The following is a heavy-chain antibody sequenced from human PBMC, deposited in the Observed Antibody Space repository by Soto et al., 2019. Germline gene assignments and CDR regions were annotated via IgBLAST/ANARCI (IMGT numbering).Heavy chain of an antibody. CDR2: IYWDVDK. CDR3: AHSGWIESHYVADAVAV. J-gene: IGHJ3*01. CDR1: GFSLSTTSVG. V-gene: IGHV2-5*02. Sequence: QITLKESGPTLVKPTQTLTLTCTFSGFSLSTTSVGVGWIRQPPGKALEWLALIYWDVDKRYNPSLKSRLTITKDTSKNQVVLTMTNMDPVATATYHCAHSGWIESHYVADAVAVWGQGTVVPASS. D-gene: IGHD1-26*01.